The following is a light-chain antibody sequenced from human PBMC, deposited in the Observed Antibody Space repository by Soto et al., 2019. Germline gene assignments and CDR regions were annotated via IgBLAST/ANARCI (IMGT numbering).Light chain of an antibody. J-gene: IGLJ3*02. Sequence: QSALTQPASVSGSPGQSITISCTGTSSDVGAYNYVSWYQQHPDKAPKLMISQVNNRPSGVSNRFSGSKSGSTASLTISGLQAEDEADYYCISYTTSGTRVFGGGTKLTVL. CDR1: SSDVGAYNY. CDR2: QVN. CDR3: ISYTTSGTRV. V-gene: IGLV2-14*01.